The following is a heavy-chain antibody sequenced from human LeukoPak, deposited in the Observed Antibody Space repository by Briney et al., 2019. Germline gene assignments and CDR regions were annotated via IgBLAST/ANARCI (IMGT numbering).Heavy chain of an antibody. CDR3: AKDTYIGKYCTNGVCSPFDY. J-gene: IGHJ4*02. D-gene: IGHD2-8*01. CDR2: ISDSGDYT. CDR1: GFTFSSYA. V-gene: IGHV3-23*01. Sequence: PGGSLRLSCAGSGFTFSSYAMSWVRQAPGQGLEWVPVISDSGDYTSYADSVRGRFTISRDNSRNTLYLQMISLRPEDTAVYYCAKDTYIGKYCTNGVCSPFDYWGQGTLLTVSS.